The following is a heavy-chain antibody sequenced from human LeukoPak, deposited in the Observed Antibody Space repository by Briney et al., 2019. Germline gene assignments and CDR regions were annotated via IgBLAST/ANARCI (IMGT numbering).Heavy chain of an antibody. CDR1: GYTFTHYG. V-gene: IGHV1-18*01. CDR3: VRDGGVGRPNYDFWSGYSVKWFDS. D-gene: IGHD3-3*01. Sequence: GASVKVSCKASGYTFTHYGMSWVRQAPGQGLEWMGWTSAYNGNTKYAQKVQDRVTMTIDTSTTTAYMELRSLRSDDTAVYYCVRDGGVGRPNYDFWSGYSVKWFDSWGQGTLVTVSS. CDR2: TSAYNGNT. J-gene: IGHJ5*01.